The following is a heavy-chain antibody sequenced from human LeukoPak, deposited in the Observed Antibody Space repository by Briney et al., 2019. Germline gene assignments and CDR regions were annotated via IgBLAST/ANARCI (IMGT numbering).Heavy chain of an antibody. CDR1: GGSFSGYY. J-gene: IGHJ4*02. CDR2: INHSGST. CDR3: VVSYVRGVAPFDY. D-gene: IGHD3-10*01. V-gene: IGHV4-34*01. Sequence: SETLSLTCAVYGGSFSGYYWSWIRQPPGKGLEWIGEINHSGSTNYNPSLKSRVTISVDTSKNQFSLKLSSVTAADTAVYYCVVSYVRGVAPFDYWGQGTLVTASS.